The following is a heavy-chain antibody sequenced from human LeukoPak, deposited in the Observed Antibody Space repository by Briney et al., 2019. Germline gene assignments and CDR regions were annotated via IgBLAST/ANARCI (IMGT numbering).Heavy chain of an antibody. CDR3: ARFTGYSGPEIGGYYFDY. Sequence: SVNVSCKASGGTFSSYANSWVRQAPGQGREWMGRIIPILGIANYAQQCQGRVTITADKSTSTAYMEMSSLRSEDTDVYYCARFTGYSGPEIGGYYFDYWGQGTLVTVSS. CDR2: IIPILGIA. D-gene: IGHD5-18*01. J-gene: IGHJ4*02. CDR1: GGTFSSYA. V-gene: IGHV1-69*04.